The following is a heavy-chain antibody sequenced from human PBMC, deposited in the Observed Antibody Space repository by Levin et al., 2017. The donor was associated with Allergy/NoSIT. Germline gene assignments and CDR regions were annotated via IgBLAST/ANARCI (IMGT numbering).Heavy chain of an antibody. CDR2: IYISGST. CDR3: ARFPVVQLERPAVYAFDI. V-gene: IGHV4-61*02. Sequence: SETLSLTCTVSGGSISSGNYYWSWIRQPAGKGLEWIGRIYISGSTNYNPSLKSRVIISVDTSKNQFSLKLSSVTAADTAVYYCARFPVVQLERPAVYAFDIWGQGTMVTVSS. D-gene: IGHD1-1*01. CDR1: GGSISSGNYY. J-gene: IGHJ3*02.